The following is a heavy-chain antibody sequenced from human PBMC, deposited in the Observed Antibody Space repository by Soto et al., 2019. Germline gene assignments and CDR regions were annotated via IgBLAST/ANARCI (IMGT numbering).Heavy chain of an antibody. CDR3: AREEATAGKDCFDY. D-gene: IGHD6-13*01. CDR1: TGNY. CDR2: INPNSGGT. Sequence: ASVNVSCKSCTGNYLHWVRQATGEGLEWIGWINPNSGGTQYAEQYEGRVTITWDTSISTVYMELNSLKSDDTAVYYCAREEATAGKDCFDYWGQGTLVTVSS. J-gene: IGHJ4*02. V-gene: IGHV1-2*02.